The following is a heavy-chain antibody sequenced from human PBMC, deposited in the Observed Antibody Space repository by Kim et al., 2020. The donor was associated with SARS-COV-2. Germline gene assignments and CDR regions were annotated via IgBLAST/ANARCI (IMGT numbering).Heavy chain of an antibody. J-gene: IGHJ3*02. Sequence: GGSLRLSCVASGFTFSSYSMNWVRQAPGKGLEWASYISSTSGTIYYADSVKGRFTISRDNSKNSLYLQMNSLRAEDTAVYYCVRDLLSSGGGYDFDNWGQGTMVTVSS. D-gene: IGHD1-26*01. CDR3: VRDLLSSGGGYDFDN. V-gene: IGHV3-48*01. CDR2: ISSTSGTI. CDR1: GFTFSSYS.